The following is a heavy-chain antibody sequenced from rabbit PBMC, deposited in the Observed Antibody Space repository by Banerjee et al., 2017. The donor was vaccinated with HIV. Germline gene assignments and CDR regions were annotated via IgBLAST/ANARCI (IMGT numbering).Heavy chain of an antibody. CDR1: GFSFGNYY. Sequence: QSLEESGGDLVEPGASLTLTCTASGFSFGNYYMTWVRQAPGKGLQWIGYIYSGSDVTFYASWAKGRSTISKTSSTTVTLQMTSLTAADTANYFCARSYSGGNDFSNFWGPGTLVTVS. CDR2: IYSGSDVT. V-gene: IGHV1S40*01. CDR3: ARSYSGGNDFSNF. D-gene: IGHD7-1*01. J-gene: IGHJ4*02.